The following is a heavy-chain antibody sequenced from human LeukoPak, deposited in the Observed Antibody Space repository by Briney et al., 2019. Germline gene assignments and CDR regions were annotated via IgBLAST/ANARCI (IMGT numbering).Heavy chain of an antibody. V-gene: IGHV1-69*13. CDR3: ARDSGQFLYYYYYGMDV. Sequence: GASVKVSCKASGGTFSSYAISWVRQAPGQGLEWMGGIIPIFGTANYAQKFQGRVTITADESTSTAYMELSSLRSEDTAVYYCARDSGQFLYYYYYGMDVWGQGTTVTVSS. D-gene: IGHD5-24*01. CDR1: GGTFSSYA. J-gene: IGHJ6*02. CDR2: IIPIFGTA.